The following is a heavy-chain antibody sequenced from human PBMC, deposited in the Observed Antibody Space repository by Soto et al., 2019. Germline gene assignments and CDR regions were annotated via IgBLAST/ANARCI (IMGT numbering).Heavy chain of an antibody. J-gene: IGHJ5*02. Sequence: QVQLQESGPGLVKPWETLSLTCTVSGVSISSYYCIWNRKRPGKGLEWIGYIYYSGSTKYNPSLNSRITISVEVSENQLSLKLSSLTTADTAVYYCARGRIQGMGNCFDPWGQGTLVSVSS. CDR3: ARGRIQGMGNCFDP. D-gene: IGHD3-16*01. V-gene: IGHV4-59*01. CDR2: IYYSGST. CDR1: GVSISSYY.